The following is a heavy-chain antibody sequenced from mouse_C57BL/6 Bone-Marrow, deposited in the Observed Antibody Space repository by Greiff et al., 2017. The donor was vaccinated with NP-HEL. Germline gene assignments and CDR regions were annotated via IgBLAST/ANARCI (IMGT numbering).Heavy chain of an antibody. J-gene: IGHJ1*03. CDR1: GFNIKDDY. V-gene: IGHV14-4*01. Sequence: EVQLQQSGAELVRPGASVKLSCTASGFNIKDDYMHWVKQRPEQGLEWIGWIDPENGDTEYASKFQGKATITADTSSNTAYLQRSSLTSEDTAVYYCTPLYYYGSSDHWYFDVWGTGTTVTVSS. D-gene: IGHD1-1*01. CDR3: TPLYYYGSSDHWYFDV. CDR2: IDPENGDT.